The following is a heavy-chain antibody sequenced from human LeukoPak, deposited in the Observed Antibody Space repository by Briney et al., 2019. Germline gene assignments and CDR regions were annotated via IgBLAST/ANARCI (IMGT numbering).Heavy chain of an antibody. Sequence: SETLSLTCAVYGGSFSGYYWSWIRQPPGKGLEWIGEINHSGNTNYNPSLESRVTISVDTSKNQFSLKLSSVTAADTAVYYCARRTDTRGYRRFDYWGQGTLVTVSS. J-gene: IGHJ4*02. CDR2: INHSGNT. D-gene: IGHD5-18*01. V-gene: IGHV4-34*01. CDR3: ARRTDTRGYRRFDY. CDR1: GGSFSGYY.